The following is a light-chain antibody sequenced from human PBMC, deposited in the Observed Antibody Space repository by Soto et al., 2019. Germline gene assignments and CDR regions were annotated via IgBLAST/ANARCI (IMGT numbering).Light chain of an antibody. CDR2: AAS. Sequence: DIQMTQSPSSLSASVGDRVTIACRASQSISNYSNWYQQKPGKAPKLLIYAASTLQTGVPSRFSGSGSGTDFTLTISSLEPEDFAVYYCQQRSNWPITFGQGTRLEIK. J-gene: IGKJ5*01. CDR3: QQRSNWPIT. V-gene: IGKV1-39*01. CDR1: QSISNY.